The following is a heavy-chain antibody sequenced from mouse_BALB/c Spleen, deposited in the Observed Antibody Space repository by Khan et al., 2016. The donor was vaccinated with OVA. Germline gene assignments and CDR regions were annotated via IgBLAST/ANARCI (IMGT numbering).Heavy chain of an antibody. D-gene: IGHD2-14*01. CDR3: ARGYDFFAH. CDR1: GYSFTGYY. V-gene: IGHV1-26*01. J-gene: IGHJ3*01. CDR2: INPNTGNT. Sequence: IQLVQSGPDLVKTGASVKISCKASGYSFTGYYMNWVKQSHGKSLECIGRINPNTGNTNYNQKFKAKAILTVDTSSSTAYMELRSLTSEDSAVYYCARGYDFFAHWGQGTLVTVSA.